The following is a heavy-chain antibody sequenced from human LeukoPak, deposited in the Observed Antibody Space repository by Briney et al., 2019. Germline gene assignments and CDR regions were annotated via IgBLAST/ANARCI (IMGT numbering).Heavy chain of an antibody. CDR1: GGSISSSSYY. D-gene: IGHD5-12*01. CDR3: ASVAEGFDP. V-gene: IGHV4-39*01. Sequence: SETLSLTCTVSGGSISSSSYYWGWLRQPPGTGLEWIGSIYYSGSTYYNPSLKSRVTISVDTSKKQFSLKLSSVTAADTAVYYCASVAEGFDPWGQGTLVTVSS. CDR2: IYYSGST. J-gene: IGHJ5*02.